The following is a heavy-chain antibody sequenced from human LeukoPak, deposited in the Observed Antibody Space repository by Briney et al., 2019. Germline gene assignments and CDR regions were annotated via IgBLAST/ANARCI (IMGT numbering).Heavy chain of an antibody. CDR3: ARDLYYDSSGYPGY. CDR1: GFTFSSYW. Sequence: GGSLRLSCAASGFTFSSYWMNWVRQAPGKGLEWVANINQDGSAKYYVDSVKGRFTFSRDNAMNSLFLQMNSLRAEDAAVYYCARDLYYDSSGYPGYWGQGTLVTVSS. J-gene: IGHJ4*02. V-gene: IGHV3-7*03. CDR2: INQDGSAK. D-gene: IGHD3-22*01.